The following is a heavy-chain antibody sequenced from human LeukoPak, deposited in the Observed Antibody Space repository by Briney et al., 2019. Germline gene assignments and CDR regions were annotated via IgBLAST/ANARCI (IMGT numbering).Heavy chain of an antibody. CDR2: INPSGGST. J-gene: IGHJ5*02. CDR1: GYTFTSYY. D-gene: IGHD1-26*01. Sequence: ASVKVSCKASGYTFTSYYMHWVRQAPGQGLEWMGIINPSGGSTSYAQKFQGRVTMTRDMSTSTVYMELSSLRSEDTAVYYCARDRGGVKSGSSLSSWFDPWGQGTLVTVSS. V-gene: IGHV1-46*01. CDR3: ARDRGGVKSGSSLSSWFDP.